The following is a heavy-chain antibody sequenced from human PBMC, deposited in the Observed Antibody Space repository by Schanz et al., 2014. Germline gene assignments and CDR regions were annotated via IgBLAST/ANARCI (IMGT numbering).Heavy chain of an antibody. CDR1: GGSIRSGTYY. Sequence: QVQLQESGPGLVKPSQTLSLTCTVSGGSIRSGTYYWSWIRQPAGKALEWVGRVFPNGITNYNPSRKRRVPIPLDTSKTQFSRTLTSLTAADTAVYYCARDTTWRLDLGGRGTLVTVSS. CDR2: VFPNGIT. D-gene: IGHD1-1*01. CDR3: ARDTTWRLDL. J-gene: IGHJ2*01. V-gene: IGHV4-61*02.